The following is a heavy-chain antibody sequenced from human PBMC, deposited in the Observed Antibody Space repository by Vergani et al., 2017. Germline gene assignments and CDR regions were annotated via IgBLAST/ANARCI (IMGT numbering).Heavy chain of an antibody. V-gene: IGHV4-39*07. CDR1: GGSISSSSYY. CDR2: INHSGST. CDR3: ARLHFEGVVPAAMAPRDYYYYMDV. Sequence: QLQLQESGPGLVKPSETLSLTCTVSGGSISSSSYYWGWIRQPPGKGLEWIGEINHSGSTHYNPSLKSRVTISVDTSKNQFSLKLSSVTAADTAVYYCARLHFEGVVPAAMAPRDYYYYMDVWGKGTTVTVSS. J-gene: IGHJ6*03. D-gene: IGHD2-2*01.